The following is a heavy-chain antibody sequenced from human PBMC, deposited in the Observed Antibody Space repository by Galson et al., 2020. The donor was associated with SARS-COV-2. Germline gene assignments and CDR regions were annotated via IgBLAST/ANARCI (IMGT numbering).Heavy chain of an antibody. CDR2: ISSGSTI. Sequence: TGGSLRLSCVASGFTFRDYEMNWARQAPGKGLEWVSYISSGSTIFYADSVKGRFTISRDNAKNSLFLQMNSLRDEDTAVYYCARGPLSPFDFWGQGTLVTVSS. V-gene: IGHV3-48*03. J-gene: IGHJ4*02. CDR3: ARGPLSPFDF. CDR1: GFTFRDYE.